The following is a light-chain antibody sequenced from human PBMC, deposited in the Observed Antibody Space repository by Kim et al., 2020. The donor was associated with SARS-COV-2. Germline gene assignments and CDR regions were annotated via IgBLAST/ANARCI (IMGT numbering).Light chain of an antibody. V-gene: IGKV3-11*01. CDR2: DAS. J-gene: IGKJ2*01. CDR3: QERSNGYT. CDR1: ESVVNF. Sequence: LSLSPGERATLSGRASESVVNFLAWYQQKPGQGPRLLMYDASKRASGTPARFSGSGSGTEFTLTISSLEPEDVAVYYCQERSNGYTFGQGTKLEI.